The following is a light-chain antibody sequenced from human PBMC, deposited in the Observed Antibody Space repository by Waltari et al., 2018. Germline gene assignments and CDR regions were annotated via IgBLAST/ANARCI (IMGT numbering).Light chain of an antibody. CDR2: DAS. CDR3: QQRSNWPLT. CDR1: QNLSSY. V-gene: IGKV3-11*01. J-gene: IGKJ4*01. Sequence: EIVLIQSPATLSLSPGERATLSCRASQNLSSYFAWYQQKPGQPPRLLIYDASNRAAGIPARFSGTGSGTDFTLTLSSLEPEDFVVYYCQQRSNWPLTFGGGTKVEI.